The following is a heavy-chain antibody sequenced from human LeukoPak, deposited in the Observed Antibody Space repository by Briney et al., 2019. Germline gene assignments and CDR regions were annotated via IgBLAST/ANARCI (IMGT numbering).Heavy chain of an antibody. Sequence: GGSLRLSCAASGFTFNNYAMTWVRQAPGKGLEWVSTISDSVSGGSTYYADSVKGRFTISRDNSKNTLYLQMNSLRAEDTAVYYCAKDRTGYSYGYFLSPWGQGTLVTVSS. CDR1: GFTFNNYA. D-gene: IGHD5-18*01. CDR2: ISDSVSGGST. CDR3: AKDRTGYSYGYFLSP. V-gene: IGHV3-23*01. J-gene: IGHJ5*02.